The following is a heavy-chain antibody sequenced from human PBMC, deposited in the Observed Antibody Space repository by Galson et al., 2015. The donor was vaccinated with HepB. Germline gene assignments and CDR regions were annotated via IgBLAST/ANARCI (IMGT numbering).Heavy chain of an antibody. CDR3: AKSFYGGSYYFDA. D-gene: IGHD1-26*01. J-gene: IGHJ4*02. CDR1: GFTFASSG. Sequence: SLRLSCAASGFTFASSGMSWVRQAPGKGLEWVSLISAGGGETRYADSVKGRFTVSRDNSKNTLYLQMSSLRAEDTAIYYCAKSFYGGSYYFDAWGRGTLVNVAS. CDR2: ISAGGGET. V-gene: IGHV3-23*01.